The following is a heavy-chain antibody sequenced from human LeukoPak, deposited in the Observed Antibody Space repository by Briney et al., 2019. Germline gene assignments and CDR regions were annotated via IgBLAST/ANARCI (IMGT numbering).Heavy chain of an antibody. CDR1: GFTVSSNY. CDR2: IYSGGST. CDR3: AKVVVVVPAALGAFDI. D-gene: IGHD2-2*01. V-gene: IGHV3-53*01. J-gene: IGHJ3*02. Sequence: GGSLRPSCAASGFTVSSNYMSWVRQAPGKGLEWVSVIYSGGSTYYADSVKGRFTISRDNPKNTLYLQMNSLRAEDTAVYYCAKVVVVVPAALGAFDIWGQGTMVTVSS.